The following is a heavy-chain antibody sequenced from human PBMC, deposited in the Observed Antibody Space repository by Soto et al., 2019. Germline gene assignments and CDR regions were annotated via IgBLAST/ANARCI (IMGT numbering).Heavy chain of an antibody. D-gene: IGHD2-21*02. CDR2: FDPEDGET. J-gene: IGHJ4*02. CDR3: ATGTVVTADLAY. CDR1: GYTLTELS. V-gene: IGHV1-24*01. Sequence: ASVKVSCKVSGYTLTELSMHWVRQAPGKGLEWMGGFDPEDGETIYAQKFQGRVTMTEDTSTDTAYMELSSLRSEDTAVYYCATGTVVTADLAYWGQGTLVTVSS.